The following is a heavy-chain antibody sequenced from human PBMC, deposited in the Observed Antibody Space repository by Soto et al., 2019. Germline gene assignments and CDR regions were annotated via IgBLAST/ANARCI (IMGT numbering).Heavy chain of an antibody. V-gene: IGHV1-18*01. Sequence: KKSAASVKVSCKASGYSFTSSGICWERQAPGQGLEWMGWISAYNGNTNYAQKLQGRVTMTTDTSTSTAHMGLRSRRSDDTALYYCARDTGWGDNGAFDIWGQGTMVTVAS. D-gene: IGHD2-21*02. CDR2: ISAYNGNT. CDR3: ARDTGWGDNGAFDI. J-gene: IGHJ3*02. CDR1: GYSFTSSG.